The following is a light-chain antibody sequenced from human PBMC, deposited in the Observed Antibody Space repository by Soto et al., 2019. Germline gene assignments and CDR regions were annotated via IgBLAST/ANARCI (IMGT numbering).Light chain of an antibody. J-gene: IGLJ3*02. CDR2: GNT. Sequence: QSVLTQPPSVSGAPGQRVTISCTGSSSNIGAGFDVHWYQRLPGTAPKLLIYGNTNRPSGVPDRFSASKSDTSASLAITGLQAEDEADYYCQSFDSSLGKLRVFGGGTKVTVL. CDR1: SSNIGAGFD. CDR3: QSFDSSLGKLRV. V-gene: IGLV1-40*01.